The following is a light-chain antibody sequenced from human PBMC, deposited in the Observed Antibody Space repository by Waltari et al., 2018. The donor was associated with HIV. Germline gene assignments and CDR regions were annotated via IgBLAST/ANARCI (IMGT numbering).Light chain of an antibody. V-gene: IGLV4-69*02. Sequence: QLMLSQSPSASASLGGSVTRNCTLDSGHSRYGIVRHQQQPEKGPRFLMRVKYEGSHIKGDGIPDRFSGSSSGAERYLTISSLRSEDEADYYCQTWGAGDHVFGGGTKLTVL. J-gene: IGLJ2*01. CDR1: SGHSRYG. CDR2: VKYEGSH. CDR3: QTWGAGDHV.